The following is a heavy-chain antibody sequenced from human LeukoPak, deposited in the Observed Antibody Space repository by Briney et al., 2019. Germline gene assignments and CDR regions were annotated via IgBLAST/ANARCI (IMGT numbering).Heavy chain of an antibody. J-gene: IGHJ4*02. CDR2: IKQDGSEK. CDR3: ARDYDFWSGSTYYFDY. V-gene: IGHV3-7*01. D-gene: IGHD3-3*01. CDR1: GFTFFSYG. Sequence: GTSLRLSCAASGFTFFSYGIHWVRQAPGKGLEWVANIKQDGSEKYYVDSVKGRFTISRDNAKNSLYLQMNSLRAEDTAVYYCARDYDFWSGSTYYFDYWGQGTLVTVSS.